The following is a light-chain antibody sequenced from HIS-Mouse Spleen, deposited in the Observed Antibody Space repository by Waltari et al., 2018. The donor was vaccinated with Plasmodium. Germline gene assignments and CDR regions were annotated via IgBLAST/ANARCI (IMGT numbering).Light chain of an antibody. CDR3: YSTDSSGNHRV. CDR2: EDS. Sequence: SYELTQPPSVSVSPGQTARITCSGDALPKKYDYWYQQTSSQAPVLVIYEDSKRPSGIRGGVSGSSSGTMATLTISGAQVEDEADYYCYSTDSSGNHRVFGGGTKLTVL. J-gene: IGLJ3*02. V-gene: IGLV3-10*01. CDR1: ALPKKY.